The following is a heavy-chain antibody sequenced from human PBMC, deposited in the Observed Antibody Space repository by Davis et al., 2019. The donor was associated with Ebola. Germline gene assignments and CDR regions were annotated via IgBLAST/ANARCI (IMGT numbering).Heavy chain of an antibody. D-gene: IGHD3-10*01. CDR2: ISYDGSNK. V-gene: IGHV3-30-3*01. Sequence: GESLKISCAASGFTFSSYAMHWVRQAPGKGLEWVAVISYDGSNKYYADSVKGRFTISRDNSKNTLYLQMNSLRAEDTAVYYCASLLDYYGSGSYYSSFDYWGQGTLVTVSS. J-gene: IGHJ4*02. CDR3: ASLLDYYGSGSYYSSFDY. CDR1: GFTFSSYA.